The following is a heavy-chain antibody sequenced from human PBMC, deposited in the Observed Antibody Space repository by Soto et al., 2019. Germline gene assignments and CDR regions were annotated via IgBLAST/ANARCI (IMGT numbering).Heavy chain of an antibody. V-gene: IGHV3-11*01. Sequence: GSLLLACAASGFTFSDYYMSWIRQAPGKGLEWVSYITSSGSTIYYADSVKGRFTISRDNAKNSLYLQMNSLRAEETAVYYCAREKTAMVTVDYWGQGTLVTVSS. CDR3: AREKTAMVTVDY. CDR2: ITSSGSTI. J-gene: IGHJ4*02. D-gene: IGHD5-18*01. CDR1: GFTFSDYY.